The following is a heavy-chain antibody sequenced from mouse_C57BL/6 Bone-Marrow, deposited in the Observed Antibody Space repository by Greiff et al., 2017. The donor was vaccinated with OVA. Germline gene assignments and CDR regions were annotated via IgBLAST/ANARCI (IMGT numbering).Heavy chain of an antibody. Sequence: EVQLQESGGGLVQPGGSLKLSCAASGFTFSDYYMSWVRQTPEKRLEWVAYISNGGGSTYYPDTVKGRFTISRDNAKNTLYLQMSRLKSEDTAMYYCARHGDGYCDGAGFAYWGQGTLVTVSA. CDR1: GFTFSDYY. D-gene: IGHD2-3*01. CDR2: ISNGGGST. J-gene: IGHJ3*01. V-gene: IGHV5-12*01. CDR3: ARHGDGYCDGAGFAY.